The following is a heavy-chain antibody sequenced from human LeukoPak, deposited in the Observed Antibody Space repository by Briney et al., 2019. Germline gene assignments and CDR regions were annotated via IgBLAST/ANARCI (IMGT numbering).Heavy chain of an antibody. CDR2: INHSGST. CDR3: ARSGIEDIVLMVYAHFDY. D-gene: IGHD2-8*01. J-gene: IGHJ4*02. Sequence: SETLSLTCAVYGGSFSGYYWSWICQPPGKGLEWIGEINHSGSTNYNPSPKSRVTISVDTSKNQFSLKLSSVTAADTAVYYCARSGIEDIVLMVYAHFDYWGQGTLVTVSS. CDR1: GGSFSGYY. V-gene: IGHV4-34*01.